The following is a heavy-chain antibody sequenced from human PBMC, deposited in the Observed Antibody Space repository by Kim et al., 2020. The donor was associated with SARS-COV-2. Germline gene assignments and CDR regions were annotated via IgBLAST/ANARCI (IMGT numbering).Heavy chain of an antibody. J-gene: IGHJ4*02. V-gene: IGHV4-59*08. CDR2: T. D-gene: IGHD3-16*01. CDR3: ARQGAEAEIDY. Sequence: TTYTPSLKSRVTISVDTSKTHFSLKLSSVTAADTAVYYCARQGAEAEIDYWGQGTLVTVSS.